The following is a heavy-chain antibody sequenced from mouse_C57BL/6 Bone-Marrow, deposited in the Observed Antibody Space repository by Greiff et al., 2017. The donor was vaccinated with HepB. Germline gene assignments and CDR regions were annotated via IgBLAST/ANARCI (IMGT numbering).Heavy chain of an antibody. J-gene: IGHJ2*01. CDR3: ASRDYGSSRYYFDY. V-gene: IGHV1-76*01. CDR2: IYPGSGNT. Sequence: VQLQQSGAELVRPGASVKLSCKASGYTFTDYYINWVKQRPGQGLEWIARIYPGSGNTYYNEKFKGKATLTAEKSSSTAYMQLSSLTSEDSAVYFCASRDYGSSRYYFDYWGQGTTLTVSS. CDR1: GYTFTDYY. D-gene: IGHD1-1*01.